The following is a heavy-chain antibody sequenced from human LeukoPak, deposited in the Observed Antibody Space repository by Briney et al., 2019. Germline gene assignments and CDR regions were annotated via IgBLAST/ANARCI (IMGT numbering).Heavy chain of an antibody. Sequence: PGRSLRLSCAASGFTLSTYGMHWVRQAPGKGLEWVAVIWYDGSNKYYRDSIKGRFTISRDNSKNTLHLQMNSLRAEDTAVYYCAKGLTRRYLDYWGQGTLVTVSS. V-gene: IGHV3-33*06. CDR2: IWYDGSNK. D-gene: IGHD3-9*01. CDR1: GFTLSTYG. J-gene: IGHJ4*02. CDR3: AKGLTRRYLDY.